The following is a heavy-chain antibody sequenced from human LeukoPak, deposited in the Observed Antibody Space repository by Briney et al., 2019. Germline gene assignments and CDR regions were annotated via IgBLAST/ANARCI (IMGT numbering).Heavy chain of an antibody. D-gene: IGHD3-10*01. V-gene: IGHV3-9*01. CDR2: ISWNSGSI. Sequence: GGSLRLSCAASGFTFDDYAMHWVRQAPGKGLEWVSGISWNSGSIGYADSVKGRFTISRDNAKNSLYLQMNSLRAEDTALYYCAKDLWSYYYGMDVWGQGTTVTVSS. J-gene: IGHJ6*02. CDR3: AKDLWSYYYGMDV. CDR1: GFTFDDYA.